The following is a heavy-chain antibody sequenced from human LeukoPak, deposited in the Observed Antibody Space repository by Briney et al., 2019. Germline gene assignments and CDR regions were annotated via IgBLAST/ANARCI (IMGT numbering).Heavy chain of an antibody. Sequence: SETLSLTCTVSGYSISSGYYWGWIRQPPGKGLEWIGSIYHSGSTYYNPSLKSRVTISVDTSKNQFSLKLSSVTAADTAVYYCAREGSSVYFDYWGQGTLVTVSS. CDR1: GYSISSGYY. J-gene: IGHJ4*02. CDR2: IYHSGST. CDR3: AREGSSVYFDY. V-gene: IGHV4-38-2*02.